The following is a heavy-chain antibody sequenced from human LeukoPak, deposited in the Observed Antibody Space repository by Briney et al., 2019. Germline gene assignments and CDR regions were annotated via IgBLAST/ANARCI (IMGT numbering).Heavy chain of an antibody. Sequence: GGSLKLSCAASGFTFSGSAMHWVRQASGKGLEWVGRIRSKANSYATAYAASVKGRFTISRDDSKNTAYLQMNSLKTEDTAVYYCTRRYCSGGSCYYNWFDPWGQGTLVTVSP. D-gene: IGHD2-15*01. J-gene: IGHJ5*02. V-gene: IGHV3-73*01. CDR3: TRRYCSGGSCYYNWFDP. CDR2: IRSKANSYAT. CDR1: GFTFSGSA.